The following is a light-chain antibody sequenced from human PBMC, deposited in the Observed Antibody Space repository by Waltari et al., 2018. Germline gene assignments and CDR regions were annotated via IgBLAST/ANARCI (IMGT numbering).Light chain of an antibody. CDR3: QQYNNWPKLT. CDR2: DVS. J-gene: IGKJ4*01. CDR1: QSVSSN. V-gene: IGKV3-15*01. Sequence: EIVMTQSPATLSVSPGDGATLSCRASQSVSSNLAWYQQKPGQAPRLLIYDVSTRATGIPARFSGSGSGTDFTLTISSLQSEDFAVYYCQQYNNWPKLTFGGGTKVDIK.